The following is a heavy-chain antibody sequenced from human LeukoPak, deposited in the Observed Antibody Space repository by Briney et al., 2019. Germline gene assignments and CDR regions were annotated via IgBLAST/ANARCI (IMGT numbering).Heavy chain of an antibody. CDR3: ARESRFDFWSGYYQDYYYVDV. J-gene: IGHJ6*03. Sequence: PSQTLSLTCTVSVDSISSGRHYWTWIRQPAGKGLEWIGRLSTSETTTYNPSLKSRVTISADTSNNQFSLKLSSVTAADTAVYYCARESRFDFWSGYYQDYYYVDVWGKGTTVTVSS. V-gene: IGHV4-61*02. CDR2: LSTSETT. D-gene: IGHD3-3*01. CDR1: VDSISSGRHY.